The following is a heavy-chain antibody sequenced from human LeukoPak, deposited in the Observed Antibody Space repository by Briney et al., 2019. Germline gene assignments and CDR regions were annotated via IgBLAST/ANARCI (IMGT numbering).Heavy chain of an antibody. CDR2: IIPIFGTA. CDR3: ARDLLNTYYYDSSGYYSLDY. J-gene: IGHJ4*02. Sequence: ASVKVSCKASGGTFSSYAISWVRQAPGQGLEWMGRIIPIFGTANYAQKFQGRVTITTDESTSTAYMELSSLRSGDTAVYYCARDLLNTYYYDSSGYYSLDYWGQGTLVTVSS. CDR1: GGTFSSYA. D-gene: IGHD3-22*01. V-gene: IGHV1-69*05.